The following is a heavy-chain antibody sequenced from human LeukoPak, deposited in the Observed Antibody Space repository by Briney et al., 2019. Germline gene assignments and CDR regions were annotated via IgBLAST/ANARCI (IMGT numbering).Heavy chain of an antibody. CDR3: ARGTPIVYYYYYMDG. V-gene: IGHV4-59*13. D-gene: IGHD1-26*01. Sequence: PSEPLSLTCTVSGASMSDYYWSWIRQPPGKGLEWIGNIFYTGSTNYSPSLESRVTMSVDTSKNQFSLKLTSVTAADTAVYYCARGTPIVYYYYYMDGWGKGTTVTVSS. CDR1: GASMSDYY. CDR2: IFYTGST. J-gene: IGHJ6*03.